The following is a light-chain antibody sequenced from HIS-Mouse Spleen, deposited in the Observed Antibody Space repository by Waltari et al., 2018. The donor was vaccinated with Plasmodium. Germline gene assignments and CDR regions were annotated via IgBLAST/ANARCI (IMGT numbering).Light chain of an antibody. CDR1: ILAKKY. CDR2: KDS. V-gene: IGLV3-27*01. J-gene: IGLJ3*02. CDR3: YSAADNNLV. Sequence: SYALTQPSSVSVSPGQTARLTCSGDILAKKYARWFQQKPGQAPVLVIYKDSERPSGIPERFSGSSSGTTVTLTISGAQVEDEADYYCYSAADNNLVFGGGTKLTVL.